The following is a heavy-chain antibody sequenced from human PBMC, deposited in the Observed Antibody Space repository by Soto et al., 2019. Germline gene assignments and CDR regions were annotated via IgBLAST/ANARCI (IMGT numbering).Heavy chain of an antibody. Sequence: QVQLQQWGAGLLKPSETLSLTCAVYGGSFSGYYWSWIRQPPGKGLEWIGEINHSGSTNYNPSLKIRVTITVHTSTNQFSLKLSSVTAADTAVYYCARVGYCSGGSCWADYYYMDVWGKGTTVTVSS. CDR2: INHSGST. J-gene: IGHJ6*03. CDR3: ARVGYCSGGSCWADYYYMDV. CDR1: GGSFSGYY. V-gene: IGHV4-34*01. D-gene: IGHD2-15*01.